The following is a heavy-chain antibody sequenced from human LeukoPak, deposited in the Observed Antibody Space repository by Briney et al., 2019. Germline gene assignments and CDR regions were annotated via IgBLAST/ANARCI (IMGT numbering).Heavy chain of an antibody. CDR2: ISYDGSNK. Sequence: PGGSLRLSCAASGFTFSSYAMSWVRQAPGKGLEWVAVISYDGSNKYYADSVKGRFTISRDNSKNTLYLQMNSLRAEDTAVYYCAKDDSSGYTFDYWGQGTLVTVSS. D-gene: IGHD3-22*01. CDR3: AKDDSSGYTFDY. V-gene: IGHV3-30*18. J-gene: IGHJ4*02. CDR1: GFTFSSYA.